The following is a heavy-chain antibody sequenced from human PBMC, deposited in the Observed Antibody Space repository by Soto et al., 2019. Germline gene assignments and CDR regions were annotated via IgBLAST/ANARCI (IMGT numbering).Heavy chain of an antibody. CDR1: GFTFSSYA. Sequence: EVQLLESGGGLVQPGGSLRLSCAASGFTFSSYAMSWVRQAPGKGLEWVSAISGSGGSTNYADSVKDRFTISRDNSKNTLYLQMNSLRAEDTAVYYCTSDYYGMDVWGQGTTVTVSS. CDR2: ISGSGGST. CDR3: TSDYYGMDV. J-gene: IGHJ6*02. V-gene: IGHV3-23*01.